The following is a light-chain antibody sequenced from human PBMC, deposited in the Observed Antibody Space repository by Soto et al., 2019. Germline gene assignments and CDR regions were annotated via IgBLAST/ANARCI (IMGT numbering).Light chain of an antibody. CDR2: GAS. V-gene: IGKV3-15*01. CDR1: QSVSSN. CDR3: QQYNNWPPTPPKIT. J-gene: IGKJ5*01. Sequence: EIVMTQSPATLSVSPGERATLSCRASQSVSSNLAWYQQKPGQAPRLLIYGASTRATGIPARFSGSGSGTEFTLTISSLQSEDFAVYYCQQYNNWPPTPPKITFCQGTRLEIK.